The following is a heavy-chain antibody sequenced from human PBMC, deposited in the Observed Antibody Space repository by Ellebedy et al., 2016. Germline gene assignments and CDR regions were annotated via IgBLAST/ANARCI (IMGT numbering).Heavy chain of an antibody. V-gene: IGHV4-34*01. CDR3: ARGPIRNGYSYYYGMDV. Sequence: SETLSLXCAVYGGSFSGYYWSWIRQPPGKGLEWIGEINHSGSTNYNPSLKSRVTISVDTSKNQFSLKLSSVTAADTAVYYCARGPIRNGYSYYYGMDVWGQGTTVTVSS. J-gene: IGHJ6*02. CDR2: INHSGST. CDR1: GGSFSGYY.